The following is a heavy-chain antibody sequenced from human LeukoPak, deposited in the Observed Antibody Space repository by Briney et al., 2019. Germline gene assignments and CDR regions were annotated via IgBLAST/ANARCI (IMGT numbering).Heavy chain of an antibody. D-gene: IGHD6-19*01. CDR3: ARAEDSSGWSDY. Sequence: PGGSLRLSCAASGFTFSTYSMSWVRQAPGKGLEWVSYISSRSSTIYYADSVKGRFTISRDNAKNSLYLQMNSLRAEDTAVYYCARAEDSSGWSDYWGQGTLVTVSS. CDR2: ISSRSSTI. CDR1: GFTFSTYS. V-gene: IGHV3-48*04. J-gene: IGHJ4*02.